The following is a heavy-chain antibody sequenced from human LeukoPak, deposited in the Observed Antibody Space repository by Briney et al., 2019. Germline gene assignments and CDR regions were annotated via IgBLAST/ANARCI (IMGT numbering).Heavy chain of an antibody. CDR3: ARVSDYYYGMDV. J-gene: IGHJ6*02. CDR2: IYYSGST. V-gene: IGHV4-59*01. Sequence: SETLSLTCTVSGGSISSYYWSWIRQPPGKGLEWIGYIYYSGSTNYNPPLKSRVTISVDTSKNQFSLKLSSVTAADTAVYYCARVSDYYYGMDVWGQGTTVTVSS. CDR1: GGSISSYY.